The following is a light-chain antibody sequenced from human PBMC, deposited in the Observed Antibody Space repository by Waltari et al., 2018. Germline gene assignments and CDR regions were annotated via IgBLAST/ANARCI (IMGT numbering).Light chain of an antibody. CDR3: QSADSSGTYVL. CDR1: ALPKQY. Sequence: SYELTQPPSESVPPGQTARITCSGDALPKQYTYWYQQKPGQAPVLVMYRDTEGPPGVPGRLSGSSSGKTVTLTISGVQAEDEADFYCQSADSSGTYVLFGGGTKLTVL. CDR2: RDT. V-gene: IGLV3-25*03. J-gene: IGLJ2*01.